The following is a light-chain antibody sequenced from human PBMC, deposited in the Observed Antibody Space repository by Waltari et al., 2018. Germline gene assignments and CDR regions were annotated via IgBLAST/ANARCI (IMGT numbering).Light chain of an antibody. CDR2: ANI. V-gene: IGLV1-40*01. CDR3: QSYDGSLSGSRV. CDR1: SSNIGAGYD. Sequence: QSVLTQPPSVSGAPGQRVTISCTGSSSNIGAGYDVHWYQQLPGTAPKLLIYANINRPSGVPDRVSGSKSGTSASLAITGLQAEDEADYYCQSYDGSLSGSRVFGTGTEVTVL. J-gene: IGLJ1*01.